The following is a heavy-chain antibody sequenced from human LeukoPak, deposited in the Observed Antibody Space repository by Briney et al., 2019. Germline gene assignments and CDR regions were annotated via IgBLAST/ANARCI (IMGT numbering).Heavy chain of an antibody. D-gene: IGHD6-13*01. CDR3: ARRIAAAGTFDY. CDR2: IRAYNGNT. Sequence: ASVKVSCKASGYTFTSYGISWVRQAPGQGLEWMGWIRAYNGNTNYAQKLQGRVTMTTDTSTSTAYMQLRSLISDDAAVYYCARRIAAAGTFDYWGQGTLVTVSS. CDR1: GYTFTSYG. J-gene: IGHJ4*02. V-gene: IGHV1-18*01.